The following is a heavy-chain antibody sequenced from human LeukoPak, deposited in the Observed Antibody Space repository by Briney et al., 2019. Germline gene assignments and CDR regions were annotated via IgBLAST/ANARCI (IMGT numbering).Heavy chain of an antibody. CDR1: GGSFSGYY. J-gene: IGHJ5*02. D-gene: IGHD5-18*01. V-gene: IGHV4-34*01. CDR3: ARGLGLRTVDTAMVTFP. CDR2: INHSGST. Sequence: KPSETLSLTCAVYGGSFSGYYWSWIRQPPGKGLEWIGEINHSGSTNYNPSLKSRVTISVDTSKNQFSLKLSSVTAADTAVYYCARGLGLRTVDTAMVTFPWGQGTLVTVSS.